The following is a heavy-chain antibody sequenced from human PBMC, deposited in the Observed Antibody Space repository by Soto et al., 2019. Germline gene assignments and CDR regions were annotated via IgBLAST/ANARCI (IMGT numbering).Heavy chain of an antibody. D-gene: IGHD1-1*01. CDR1: GFTFSSYA. CDR3: ASPRLSSDGTTPIDY. J-gene: IGHJ4*02. Sequence: QVQLVESGGGVVQPGRSLRLSCAASGFTFSSYAMHRVRQAPGKGLEWVAVISYDGSNKYYADSVKGRFTISRDNSXXTLYLQMNSLRAEDTAVYYCASPRLSSDGTTPIDYWGQGTLVTVSS. CDR2: ISYDGSNK. V-gene: IGHV3-30-3*01.